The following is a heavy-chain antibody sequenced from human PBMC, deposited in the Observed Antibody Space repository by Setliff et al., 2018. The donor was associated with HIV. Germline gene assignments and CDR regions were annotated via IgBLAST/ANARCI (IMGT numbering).Heavy chain of an antibody. CDR3: ARDPPSSGWYRADY. J-gene: IGHJ4*02. D-gene: IGHD6-19*01. V-gene: IGHV1-18*01. CDR2: VSAYNGNT. Sequence: ASVKVSCKPSGYTFTTYGLSWVRQAPGQGLEWMGGVSAYNGNTGYARNLQGRLTMTTDTSTSTAFMELRSLRSDDTAVYYCARDPPSSGWYRADYWGQGTLVTVSS. CDR1: GYTFTTYG.